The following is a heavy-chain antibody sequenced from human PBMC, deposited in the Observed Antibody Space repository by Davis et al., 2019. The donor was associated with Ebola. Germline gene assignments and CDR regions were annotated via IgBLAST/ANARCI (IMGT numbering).Heavy chain of an antibody. D-gene: IGHD6-19*01. J-gene: IGHJ4*02. CDR3: ATTYDSAWYAY. Sequence: PGGTLRLSCVASGSASISSGYSMSSFRQAPGKGLEWVPIISRNGGSTYYADSVEARFTISRDNSRNTLYLQMNSLRAEDTAIYYCATTYDSAWYAYWGQGTLVTVSS. V-gene: IGHV3-23*01. CDR1: GSASISSGYS. CDR2: ISRNGGST.